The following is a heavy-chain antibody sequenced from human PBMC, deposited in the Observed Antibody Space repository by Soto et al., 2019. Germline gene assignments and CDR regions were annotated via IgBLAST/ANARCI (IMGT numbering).Heavy chain of an antibody. CDR3: LTSIREATRDFDY. D-gene: IGHD5-12*01. CDR1: GFSFSGSA. V-gene: IGHV3-73*01. J-gene: IGHJ4*02. Sequence: VGSLRLSCAASGFSFSGSAMYWVRQASGKGLEWVGRIRSKAYSYATAYGASLKGRFSIFRDDTKNTAYLQINSLKSEDTAVYYCLTSIREATRDFDYWGQGTLVTVSS. CDR2: IRSKAYSYAT.